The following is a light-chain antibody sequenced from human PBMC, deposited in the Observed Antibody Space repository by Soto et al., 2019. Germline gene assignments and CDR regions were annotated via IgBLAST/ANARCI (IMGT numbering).Light chain of an antibody. Sequence: QSALTQPRSVSGSPGQSVTISCTGTSSDVGRYDYVSWYQHHPGKAPKLLIYEVSNRPSGVSSRFSGSKSGNTASLTISGLQAEDEADYYCSSYTSSRAYVFGIGTKVTVL. CDR3: SSYTSSRAYV. J-gene: IGLJ1*01. CDR2: EVS. CDR1: SSDVGRYDY. V-gene: IGLV2-14*01.